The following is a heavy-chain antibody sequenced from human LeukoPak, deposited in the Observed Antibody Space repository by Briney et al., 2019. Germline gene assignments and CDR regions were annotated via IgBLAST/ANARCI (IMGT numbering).Heavy chain of an antibody. V-gene: IGHV4-4*07. CDR3: ARDLHCSSTSCYLGVYYYMDV. Sequence: PSETLSLTCTVSGGSISSYYWSWIRQPAGKGLEWIGRIYTSGSTNYNPSLKSRVAMSVDTSKNQFSLKLSSVTAADTAVYYCARDLHCSSTSCYLGVYYYMDVWGKGTTVTVSS. J-gene: IGHJ6*03. D-gene: IGHD2-2*01. CDR2: IYTSGST. CDR1: GGSISSYY.